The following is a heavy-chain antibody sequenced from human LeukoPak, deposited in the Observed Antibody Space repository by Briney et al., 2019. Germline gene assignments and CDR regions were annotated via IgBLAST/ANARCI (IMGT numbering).Heavy chain of an antibody. Sequence: GGSLRLSCAASGFTVSSNYMSWVRQAPGKGLEWVSVIYSGGSTYYADSVKGRFTISRDNSKNTLYLQMNSLRAGDTAVYYCARDRDSSGWYLDYWGQGTLVTVSS. D-gene: IGHD6-19*01. CDR3: ARDRDSSGWYLDY. V-gene: IGHV3-53*01. CDR2: IYSGGST. J-gene: IGHJ4*02. CDR1: GFTVSSNY.